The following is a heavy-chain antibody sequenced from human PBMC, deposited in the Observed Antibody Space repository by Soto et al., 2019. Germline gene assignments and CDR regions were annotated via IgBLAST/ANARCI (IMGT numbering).Heavy chain of an antibody. J-gene: IGHJ3*02. CDR1: GGTISSYA. V-gene: IGHV1-69*01. CDR3: ARVLKGYYDSSGYAFDI. CDR2: IIPIFGTA. D-gene: IGHD3-22*01. Sequence: QVQLVQSGAEVKKPGSSVKVSCKASGGTISSYAISWVRQAPGQGLEWMGGIIPIFGTANYAQKFQGRVTITADESTSTAYMELSSLRSEDTAVYYCARVLKGYYDSSGYAFDIWGQGTMVTVSS.